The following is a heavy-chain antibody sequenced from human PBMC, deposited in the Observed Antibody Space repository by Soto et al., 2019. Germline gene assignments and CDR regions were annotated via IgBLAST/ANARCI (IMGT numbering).Heavy chain of an antibody. CDR3: ARDRGIAVAGWGAFDP. D-gene: IGHD6-19*01. CDR2: IYYSGST. Sequence: QVQLQESGPGLVKPSETLSLTCTVSGGSISSYYWSWIRQPPGKGLEWIGYIYYSGSTNYNPSLKSRVTISVDTSKNQFSLKLSSVTAADTAVYYCARDRGIAVAGWGAFDPWGQGTLVTVSS. V-gene: IGHV4-59*01. J-gene: IGHJ5*02. CDR1: GGSISSYY.